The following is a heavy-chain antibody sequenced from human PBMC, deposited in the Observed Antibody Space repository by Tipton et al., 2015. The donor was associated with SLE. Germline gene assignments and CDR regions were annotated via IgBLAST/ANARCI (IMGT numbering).Heavy chain of an antibody. D-gene: IGHD3-3*01. J-gene: IGHJ5*02. V-gene: IGHV4-34*01. CDR1: GGSFSGYY. Sequence: LRLSCAVYGGSFSGYYWSWIRQPPGKGLEWIGDINHSGSTNYNPSLKSRVTISVDTSKNQFSLKLSSVTTADTAVYYCAHSTIFGVAPHGWFDPWGQGTLVTVSS. CDR2: INHSGST. CDR3: AHSTIFGVAPHGWFDP.